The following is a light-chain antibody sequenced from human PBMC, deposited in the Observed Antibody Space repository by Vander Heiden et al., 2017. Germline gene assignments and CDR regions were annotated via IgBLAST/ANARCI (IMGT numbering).Light chain of an antibody. CDR2: DAS. V-gene: IGKV3-11*01. CDR1: QSVSSY. Sequence: IVLTQSPATLSLSRGERATLSCRASQSVSSYLAWYQQKPGQAPRLLIHDASSRATGIPARFSGSGSGTDFTLTISSLEPEDFAVYYCQQRSDWPLTFGPGTKVDIK. CDR3: QQRSDWPLT. J-gene: IGKJ3*01.